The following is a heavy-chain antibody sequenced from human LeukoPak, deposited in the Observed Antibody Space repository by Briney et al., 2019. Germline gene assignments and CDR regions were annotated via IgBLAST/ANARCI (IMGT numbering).Heavy chain of an antibody. V-gene: IGHV3-7*03. CDR3: ARSMVRGANGAFDI. CDR2: IKQDGSEK. CDR1: GFTFSSYW. Sequence: PGGSLRLSCAASGFTFSSYWMSWVRQAPGKGLEWVANIKQDGSEKYYVDSVKGRFTISRDNAKNSLYLQMNSLRAEDTAVYYCARSMVRGANGAFDIWGQGTMVTVSS. J-gene: IGHJ3*02. D-gene: IGHD3-10*01.